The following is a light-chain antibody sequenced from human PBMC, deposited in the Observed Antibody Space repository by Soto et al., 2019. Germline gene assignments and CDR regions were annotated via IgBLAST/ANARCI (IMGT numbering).Light chain of an antibody. CDR1: SSDVGTYNY. CDR3: TSYTRDTALV. V-gene: IGLV2-14*01. J-gene: IGLJ1*01. Sequence: QSFLTQPASVSGSPGRSITISCTGTSSDVGTYNYVSWYQHHPGKAPKHIIYEVSNRPSGVSNRFSGSKSGSTASLTISGLQAEDEADYHCTSYTRDTALVFGTGTKVTVL. CDR2: EVS.